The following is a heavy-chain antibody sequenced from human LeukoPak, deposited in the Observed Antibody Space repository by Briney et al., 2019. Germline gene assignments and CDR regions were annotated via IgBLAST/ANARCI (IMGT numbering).Heavy chain of an antibody. Sequence: PGGSLRLSCAASGFTFDDYAMHWVRQAPGKGLEWVSLISGDGGSTYYADSVKGRFTISRDNSKISLYLQMNSLRTEDTALYYCAKDIRWRIVVVVAASHYYYMDVWGKETTVTVSS. CDR1: GFTFDDYA. CDR2: ISGDGGST. D-gene: IGHD2-15*01. J-gene: IGHJ6*03. V-gene: IGHV3-43*02. CDR3: AKDIRWRIVVVVAASHYYYMDV.